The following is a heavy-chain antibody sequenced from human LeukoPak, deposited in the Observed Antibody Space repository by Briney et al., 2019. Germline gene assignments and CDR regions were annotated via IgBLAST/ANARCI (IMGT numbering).Heavy chain of an antibody. CDR2: IRYDGSIT. Sequence: GGSLRPSCAASGFSLSDRWMHWVRQAPGKGLVWVSRIRYDGSITGYADSVKGRFTISRDIAKNTLYLQMNSLRAEDTAVYYCARSDWLDSWGQGSLVIVSS. CDR3: ARSDWLDS. J-gene: IGHJ5*01. CDR1: GFSLSDRW. V-gene: IGHV3-74*01.